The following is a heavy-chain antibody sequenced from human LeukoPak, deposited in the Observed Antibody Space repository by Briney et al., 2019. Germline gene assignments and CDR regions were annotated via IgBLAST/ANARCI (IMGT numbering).Heavy chain of an antibody. CDR3: ARLDRIQLWLGLDY. CDR1: GYTFTGYY. J-gene: IGHJ4*02. Sequence: GASVKVSCKACGYTFTGYYMYWLRQAPGQGLEWMGIINPSGGSTSYAQKFQGRVTMTRDMSTSTVYMELSSLRSEDTAVYYCARLDRIQLWLGLDYWGQGTLVTVSS. CDR2: INPSGGST. D-gene: IGHD5-18*01. V-gene: IGHV1-46*01.